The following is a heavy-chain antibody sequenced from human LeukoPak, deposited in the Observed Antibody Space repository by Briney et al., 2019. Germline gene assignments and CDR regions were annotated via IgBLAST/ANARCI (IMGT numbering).Heavy chain of an antibody. V-gene: IGHV4-59*08. CDR2: IYYSGST. Sequence: PSETLSLTCTVSGGSISSYHWSWIRQPPGKGLEWIGYIYYSGSTNYNPSLKSRVTISLDTSKNQFSLKVSSVTAADTAVYYYARHSSGYLSYFDYWGQGTLVPVSS. D-gene: IGHD3-22*01. CDR3: ARHSSGYLSYFDY. J-gene: IGHJ4*02. CDR1: GGSISSYH.